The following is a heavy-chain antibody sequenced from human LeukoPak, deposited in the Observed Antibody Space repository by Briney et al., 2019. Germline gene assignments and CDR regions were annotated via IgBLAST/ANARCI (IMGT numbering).Heavy chain of an antibody. CDR2: IDWDDDK. CDR1: GFSLTTSGMC. J-gene: IGHJ4*02. CDR3: ARTRFGDQGSRIDF. Sequence: CGPTLVNPTQTLTLTCTFSGFSLTTSGMCVSWIRQPPGKALEWLARIDWDDDKFYSTSLKTRLTISKDTSKSQVVLTMTNMDPVDTATYYCARTRFGDQGSRIDFWGQGTLVTVSS. V-gene: IGHV2-70*17. D-gene: IGHD3-10*01.